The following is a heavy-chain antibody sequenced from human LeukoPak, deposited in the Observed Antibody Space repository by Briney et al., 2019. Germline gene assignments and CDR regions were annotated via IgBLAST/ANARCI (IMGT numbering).Heavy chain of an antibody. Sequence: SETLSLTCAVYGGSFSGYYWSWIRQPPGKGLEWIGEINHSGNTNYSPSLKSRVTISVDTSKNQFSLKLSSVTAADTAVYYCARGGARTYYYYYGMDVWGKETTVTVSS. CDR1: GGSFSGYY. D-gene: IGHD1-26*01. J-gene: IGHJ6*04. V-gene: IGHV4-34*01. CDR2: INHSGNT. CDR3: ARGGARTYYYYYGMDV.